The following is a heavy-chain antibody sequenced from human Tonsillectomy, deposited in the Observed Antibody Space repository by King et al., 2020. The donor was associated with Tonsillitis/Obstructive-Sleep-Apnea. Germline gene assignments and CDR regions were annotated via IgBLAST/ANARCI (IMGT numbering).Heavy chain of an antibody. V-gene: IGHV5-51*01. CDR3: ARHIEAGGWAKWFDP. CDR2: IYLGDSHT. D-gene: IGHD6-25*01. Sequence: VQLVQSGAEVKKPGESLKISCKGSGYSFTSYWIGWVRQLPGKDLEWMGIIYLGDSHTRYSPSFQGQVTISAGKSSSTAYLEWSSLKASDTAMYYCARHIEAGGWAKWFDPWGQGTLVTVSS. CDR1: GYSFTSYW. J-gene: IGHJ5*02.